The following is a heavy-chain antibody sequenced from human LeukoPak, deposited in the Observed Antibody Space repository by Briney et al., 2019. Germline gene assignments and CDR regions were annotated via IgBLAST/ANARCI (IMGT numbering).Heavy chain of an antibody. Sequence: SETLSLTCTVSGGSISSYYWSWIRQPPGKGLEWIGYIYYSGSTNYNPSLKSRVTISVDTSKNQFSLKLSSVTAADTAVYYCARDLASGLTDLPKNWFDPWGQGTLVTVSS. CDR2: IYYSGST. J-gene: IGHJ5*02. CDR1: GGSISSYY. CDR3: ARDLASGLTDLPKNWFDP. V-gene: IGHV4-59*01. D-gene: IGHD4-11*01.